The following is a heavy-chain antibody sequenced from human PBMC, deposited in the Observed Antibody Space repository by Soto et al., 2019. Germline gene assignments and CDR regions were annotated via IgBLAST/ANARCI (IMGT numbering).Heavy chain of an antibody. CDR2: INPNSGDT. V-gene: IGHV1-18*04. Sequence: ASVKVSCKPSGHTFTAYYIHWVRQAPGQGLEWMGWINPNSGDTNYAQTLQGRGTMTTDTSTSTAYLELRSLRSDDTAVYYCARTVEYDSIPYYYADFWGQGTLVTVSS. CDR3: ARTVEYDSIPYYYADF. J-gene: IGHJ4*01. D-gene: IGHD2-21*01. CDR1: GHTFTAYY.